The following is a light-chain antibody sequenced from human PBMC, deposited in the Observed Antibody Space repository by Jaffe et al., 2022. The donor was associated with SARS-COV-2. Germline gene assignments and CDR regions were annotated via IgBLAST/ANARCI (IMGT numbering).Light chain of an antibody. J-gene: IGLJ3*02. CDR2: DGD. Sequence: SYVLTQPPSVSVAPGKTARITCGGYNIGSKSVHWYQQKPGQAPVLVIYDGDDRPSGIPERFSGSNSGNTATLIISRVEAGDEADYYCQVWDSSSDHWVFGGGTRLTVL. CDR3: QVWDSSSDHWV. V-gene: IGLV3-21*04. CDR1: NIGSKS.